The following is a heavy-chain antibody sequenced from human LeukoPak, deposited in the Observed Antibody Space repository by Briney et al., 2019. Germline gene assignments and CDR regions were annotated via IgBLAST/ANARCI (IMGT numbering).Heavy chain of an antibody. J-gene: IGHJ5*02. V-gene: IGHV3-48*03. D-gene: IGHD6-19*01. CDR2: ISGSGGTI. CDR3: ARASSGWYNWFDP. CDR1: GFILSGYE. Sequence: GGSLRLSCAASGFILSGYEMNWVRQAPGKGLEYISYISGSGGTIYYADSVKGRFTISRDNAENLVYLQMNSLRVEDTAVYYCARASSGWYNWFDPWGQGTLVTVSS.